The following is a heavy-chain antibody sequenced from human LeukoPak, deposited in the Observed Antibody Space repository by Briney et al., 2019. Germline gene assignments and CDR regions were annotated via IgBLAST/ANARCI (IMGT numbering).Heavy chain of an antibody. CDR1: GGSFSGYY. V-gene: IGHV4-34*01. J-gene: IGHJ4*02. D-gene: IGHD3-22*01. Sequence: PSETLSLTCAVYGGSFSGYYWSWIRQPPGKGLEWIGEINHSGSTNYNPSLKSRVTISVDTSKNQFSLKLSSVTAADTAVYYCARGLRRGYYYDSSGYYYHYFDYWGQGTLVTVSS. CDR2: INHSGST. CDR3: ARGLRRGYYYDSSGYYYHYFDY.